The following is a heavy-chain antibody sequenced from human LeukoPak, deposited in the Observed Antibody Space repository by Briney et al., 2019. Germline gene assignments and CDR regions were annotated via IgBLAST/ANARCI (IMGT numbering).Heavy chain of an antibody. CDR3: AKDYYGSLEF. V-gene: IGHV3-74*01. J-gene: IGHJ4*02. D-gene: IGHD3-10*01. CDR1: GFPFSVAW. Sequence: GGSLRLSCAASGFPFSVAWMHWVREAPGKGLVWVSVVKSDGSGTAYADSVKGRFTISRDNAKSTVSLQMNSLRDEDTAVYYCAKDYYGSLEFSGQGTLVTVSS. CDR2: VKSDGSGT.